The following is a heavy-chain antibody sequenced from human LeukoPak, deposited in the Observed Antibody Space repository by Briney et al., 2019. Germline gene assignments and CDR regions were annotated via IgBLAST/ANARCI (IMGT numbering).Heavy chain of an antibody. Sequence: PSETLSLTCTVSGDSISSYCWSWIRQPPGKGLEWIGSIYYSGSSYYNPSLKSRVTISVDTSKNQFSLKLTSVTAADTAVYYCARHGLAVAGAGYFDYWGQGTLVTVSS. J-gene: IGHJ4*02. D-gene: IGHD6-19*01. CDR3: ARHGLAVAGAGYFDY. V-gene: IGHV4-59*08. CDR2: IYYSGSS. CDR1: GDSISSYC.